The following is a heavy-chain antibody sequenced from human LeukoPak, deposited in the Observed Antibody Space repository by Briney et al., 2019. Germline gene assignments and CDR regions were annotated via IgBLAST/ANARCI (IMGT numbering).Heavy chain of an antibody. CDR1: GFTFSSYS. CDR2: ISSSSSYI. D-gene: IGHD6-13*01. V-gene: IGHV3-21*04. Sequence: GGSLRLSCAASGFTFSSYSMNWVRQAPGKGLEWVSSISSSSSYIYYADSVKGRFTISRDNSKNTLYLQMNSLRAEDTAVYYCAKDSRIAAAAYDYWGQGTLVTVSS. J-gene: IGHJ4*02. CDR3: AKDSRIAAAAYDY.